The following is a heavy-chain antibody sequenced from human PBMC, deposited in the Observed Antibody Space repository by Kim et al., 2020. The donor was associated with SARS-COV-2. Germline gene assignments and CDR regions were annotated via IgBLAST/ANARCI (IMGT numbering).Heavy chain of an antibody. Sequence: GGSLRLSCATSGFTLSLYSMNWVRQSPGKGLEWVSHISGSGTITKHADSVRGRFTISRDNAKNSLFLQVNGLGADDTAVYYCVRENFWAFDVWGQGTLVTVSS. J-gene: IGHJ3*01. V-gene: IGHV3-48*04. CDR1: GFTLSLYS. CDR3: VRENFWAFDV. D-gene: IGHD3-3*01. CDR2: ISGSGTIT.